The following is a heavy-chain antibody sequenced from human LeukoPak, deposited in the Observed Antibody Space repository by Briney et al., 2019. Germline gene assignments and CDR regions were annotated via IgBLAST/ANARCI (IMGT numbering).Heavy chain of an antibody. D-gene: IGHD6-13*01. CDR2: IFHSGST. J-gene: IGHJ4*02. Sequence: SETLSLTCTVSGGSISPYYWNWIRQPPGKGLEWIGYIFHSGSTNYNPSLKSRVTISVDTSKNQFSLNLSSVTAADTAVYYCARFSISWSYLGSWGQGTLVTVSS. CDR3: ARFSISWSYLGS. CDR1: GGSISPYY. V-gene: IGHV4-59*01.